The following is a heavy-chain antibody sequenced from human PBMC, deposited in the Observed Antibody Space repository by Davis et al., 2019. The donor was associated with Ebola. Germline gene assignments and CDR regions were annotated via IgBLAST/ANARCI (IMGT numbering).Heavy chain of an antibody. CDR3: ARAQDYGDYGGGFDF. V-gene: IGHV3-53*01. Sequence: GESLKISCAASGFTVSSNYMSWVRQAPGKGLEWVSVIYNGGSTYYADSVKGRFTISRDNSKNTLYLQMNSLRAEDTAVYYCARAQDYGDYGGGFDFWGRGTLVTVSS. CDR1: GFTVSSNY. D-gene: IGHD4-17*01. J-gene: IGHJ4*02. CDR2: IYNGGST.